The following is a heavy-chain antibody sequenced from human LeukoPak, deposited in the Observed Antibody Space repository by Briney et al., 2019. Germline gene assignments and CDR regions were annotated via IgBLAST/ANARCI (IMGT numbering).Heavy chain of an antibody. CDR1: GFTFSSYW. D-gene: IGHD2-2*01. J-gene: IGHJ4*02. Sequence: GGSLRLSCAASGFTFSSYWMSWVRQAPGKGLKWVANIKEDGSEKYYVDSVKGRFTISRDNAKSSLFLEMNSLRAEDTALYYCAREEPVAILSHWGQGTLVTVSS. CDR2: IKEDGSEK. V-gene: IGHV3-7*01. CDR3: AREEPVAILSH.